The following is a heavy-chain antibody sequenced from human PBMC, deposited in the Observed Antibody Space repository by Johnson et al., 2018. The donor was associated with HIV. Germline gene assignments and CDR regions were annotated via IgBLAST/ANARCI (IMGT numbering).Heavy chain of an antibody. Sequence: VQLVESGGSVVRRGGSLRPPCAASGFTFDDFGMSWVRQGPGKGLEWVSGINWNGGSTGYADSVKGRFTISRDNAKNSLYLQINSLMAEDTALYCCARGSGSYYSNAFDIWGQGTMVTVSS. CDR1: GFTFDDFG. CDR3: ARGSGSYYSNAFDI. D-gene: IGHD1-26*01. CDR2: INWNGGST. V-gene: IGHV3-20*04. J-gene: IGHJ3*02.